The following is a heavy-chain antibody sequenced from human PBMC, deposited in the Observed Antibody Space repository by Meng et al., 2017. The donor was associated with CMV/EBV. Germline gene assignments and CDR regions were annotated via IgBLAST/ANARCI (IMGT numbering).Heavy chain of an antibody. Sequence: GGSLRLSCAASEFTFSSFGMHWVCQPPGQGLEWVAVISYDGSNKYYADSVKGRFTISRDNSKNTLYLQMNSLRAEDTAVYYCARVLQVVVAATKGGMDVWGQGTTVTVSS. CDR1: EFTFSSFG. J-gene: IGHJ6*02. CDR3: ARVLQVVVAATKGGMDV. V-gene: IGHV3-30*19. CDR2: ISYDGSNK. D-gene: IGHD2-15*01.